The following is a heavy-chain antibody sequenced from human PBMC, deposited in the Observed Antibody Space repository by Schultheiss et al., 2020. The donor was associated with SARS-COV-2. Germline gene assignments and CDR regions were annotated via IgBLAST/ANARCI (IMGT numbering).Heavy chain of an antibody. CDR2: IYTSGST. V-gene: IGHV4-4*07. D-gene: IGHD4-23*01. Sequence: SETLSLTCSVSGGSISPHYWSWIRQPPGKGLEWIGRIYTSGSTNYNPSLKSRVTMSVDTSKNQFSLKLSSVTAADTAVYYCARVGRTTVETDTDWYFDLWGRGTLVTVSS. J-gene: IGHJ2*01. CDR1: GGSISPHY. CDR3: ARVGRTTVETDTDWYFDL.